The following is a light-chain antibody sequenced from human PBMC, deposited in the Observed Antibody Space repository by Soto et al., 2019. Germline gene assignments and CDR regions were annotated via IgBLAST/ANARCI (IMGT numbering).Light chain of an antibody. CDR2: GAS. V-gene: IGKV3-15*01. Sequence: EIVMTQSPATLSVSPGERATLSCRASQSVNSNLAWYQQKPGQAPRLLISGASTRATGIPARFSGSGSETEFTLTISSLQSEDVAVYYCQQYNNWWTFGQGTKVDMK. CDR1: QSVNSN. CDR3: QQYNNWWT. J-gene: IGKJ1*01.